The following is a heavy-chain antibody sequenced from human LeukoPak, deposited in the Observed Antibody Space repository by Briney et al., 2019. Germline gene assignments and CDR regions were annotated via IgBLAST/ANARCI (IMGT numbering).Heavy chain of an antibody. D-gene: IGHD6-13*01. Sequence: ASVKVSCKASGGTFSSYAISWVRQAPGRGLEWMGGIIPIFGTANYAQKFQGRVTITADESTSTAYMELSSLRSEDTAVYYCARVGGYSSSLAYFDYWGQGTLVTVSS. CDR2: IIPIFGTA. CDR3: ARVGGYSSSLAYFDY. J-gene: IGHJ4*02. CDR1: GGTFSSYA. V-gene: IGHV1-69*01.